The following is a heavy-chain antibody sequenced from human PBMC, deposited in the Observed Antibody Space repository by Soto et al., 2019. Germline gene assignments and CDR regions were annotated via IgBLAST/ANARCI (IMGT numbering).Heavy chain of an antibody. D-gene: IGHD6-19*01. CDR1: VYRFISYG. CDR2: ITVYNGNT. V-gene: IGHV1-18*01. J-gene: IGHJ4*02. CDR3: AREASSGWYPY. Sequence: EASVKVSCKASVYRFISYGISWVRQAPGQGLEWMGWITVYNGNTDYAQKLQGRVTMTTDTSTSTAYMELRSLRSDDTAVYYCAREASSGWYPYWGQGTLVTVSS.